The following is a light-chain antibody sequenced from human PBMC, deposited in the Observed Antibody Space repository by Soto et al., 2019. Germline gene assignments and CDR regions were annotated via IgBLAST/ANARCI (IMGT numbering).Light chain of an antibody. CDR3: QNYTSSSQT. CDR2: KSS. CDR1: QLISGW. J-gene: IGKJ1*01. V-gene: IGKV1-5*03. Sequence: DIQMTQSPSTLSASIGDRVSITCRASQLISGWMAWYQQKPGKAPKLLIYKSSTLESGVPSRFSGSGSVTAFTLTISSLQPDDFATYYCQNYTSSSQTFGQGTKVDIK.